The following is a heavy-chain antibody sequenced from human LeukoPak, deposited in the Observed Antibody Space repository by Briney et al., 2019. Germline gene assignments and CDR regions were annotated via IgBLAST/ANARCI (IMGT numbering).Heavy chain of an antibody. Sequence: GASVKVSCKASGYTFTRYYMHWVRQAPGQGREGRGWINPNSGGTNYAQKFQGRVTMTRDRSISTPYMELSRLRSDDTAVYSCATDGYDFWSGYYSPHNWFDPWGQGPLPTVSS. D-gene: IGHD3-3*01. J-gene: IGHJ5*02. V-gene: IGHV1-2*02. CDR3: ATDGYDFWSGYYSPHNWFDP. CDR2: INPNSGGT. CDR1: GYTFTRYY.